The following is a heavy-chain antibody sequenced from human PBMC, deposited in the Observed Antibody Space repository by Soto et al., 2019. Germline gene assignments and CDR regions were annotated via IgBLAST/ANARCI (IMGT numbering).Heavy chain of an antibody. CDR3: AKDVNGDYSYYGMDV. Sequence: QVQLVESGGGVVQPGRSLRLSCAASGFTFSSYGMHWVRQAPGKGLEWVAVVSYHGSNKYYADSVKGRFTISRDNSKNTLYLQMYSLRAEDTAVYYCAKDVNGDYSYYGMDVWGQGTTVTVSS. CDR1: GFTFSSYG. CDR2: VSYHGSNK. J-gene: IGHJ6*02. D-gene: IGHD4-17*01. V-gene: IGHV3-30*18.